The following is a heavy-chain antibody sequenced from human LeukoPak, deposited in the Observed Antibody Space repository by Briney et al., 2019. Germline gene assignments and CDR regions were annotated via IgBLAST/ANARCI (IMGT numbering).Heavy chain of an antibody. CDR2: ISYDGSNT. V-gene: IGHV3-30*18. D-gene: IGHD3-22*01. CDR1: GFTFSSYG. Sequence: GGSLRLSCAASGFTFSSYGMHWVRQAPGKGLEWVAVISYDGSNTYYIESVKGRFTISRDNSKNTVYLQMNSLRAEDTAVYYCAKVHLTYYYDSSGYGFQDYWGQGTLVTVSS. J-gene: IGHJ4*02. CDR3: AKVHLTYYYDSSGYGFQDY.